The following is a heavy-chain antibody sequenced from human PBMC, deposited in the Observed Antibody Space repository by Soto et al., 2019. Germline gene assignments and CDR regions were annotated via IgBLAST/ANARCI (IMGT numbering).Heavy chain of an antibody. Sequence: QLQLQESGPGLVRPSETLSLTCSVSGGSITSRSSYWAWIRQPPGKGLEWIGTFFSGRTFSNPSLRSGVTIPKDASRNQFSLKLTSVAATDTAMYYCATTRGLAVGGSFNYWGQGALVTVSS. CDR2: FFSGRT. V-gene: IGHV4-39*01. CDR1: GGSITSRSSY. J-gene: IGHJ4*02. CDR3: ATTRGLAVGGSFNY. D-gene: IGHD6-13*01.